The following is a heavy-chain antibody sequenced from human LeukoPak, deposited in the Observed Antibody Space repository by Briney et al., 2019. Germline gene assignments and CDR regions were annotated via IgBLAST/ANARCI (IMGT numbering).Heavy chain of an antibody. CDR1: GGSISSGGYY. V-gene: IGHV4-30-2*01. J-gene: IGHJ4*02. CDR2: IYHSGST. Sequence: SETLSLTCTVSGGSISSGGYYWSWIRQPPGKGLEWIGYIYHSGSTYYNPSLKSRVTISVDRSKDQFSLKLSSVTAADTAVYYCARDSDRQLLLWGQGTLVTVSS. CDR3: ARDSDRQLLL. D-gene: IGHD2-15*01.